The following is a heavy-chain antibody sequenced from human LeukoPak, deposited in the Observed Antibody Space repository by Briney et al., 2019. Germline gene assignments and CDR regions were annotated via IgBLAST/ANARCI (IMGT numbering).Heavy chain of an antibody. CDR1: GYTFTSYA. Sequence: ASVKVSCKASGYTFTSYAMHWVRQAPGQRLEWVGWINAGNGNTKYSQKFQGRVTITRDTSASTAYMELSSLRSEDTAVYYCARVGPFSYYYDSSGYYPPHFDYWGQGTLVTVSS. J-gene: IGHJ4*02. D-gene: IGHD3-22*01. V-gene: IGHV1-3*01. CDR3: ARVGPFSYYYDSSGYYPPHFDY. CDR2: INAGNGNT.